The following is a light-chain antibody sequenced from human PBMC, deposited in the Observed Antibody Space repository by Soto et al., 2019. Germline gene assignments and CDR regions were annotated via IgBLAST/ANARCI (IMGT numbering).Light chain of an antibody. CDR2: KAS. J-gene: IGKJ1*01. CDR3: QQYNSYWT. CDR1: QSISSW. Sequence: DIQMTQSASTLCAPVGDRVTITCRASQSISSWLAWYQQKPGKAPKLLIYKASSLESGVPSRFSGSGSGTEFTLTISSLQPDDFATYYCQQYNSYWTFGQGTKVDIK. V-gene: IGKV1-5*03.